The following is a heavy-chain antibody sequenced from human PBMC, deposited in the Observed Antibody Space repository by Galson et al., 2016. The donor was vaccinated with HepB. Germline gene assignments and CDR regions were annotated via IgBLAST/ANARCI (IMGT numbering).Heavy chain of an antibody. CDR1: GFTFSNYG. CDR3: AKRHEYCPAVGCSVDY. CDR2: DSMDGRRK. D-gene: IGHD2/OR15-2a*01. Sequence: SLSLSCAASGFTFSNYGMHWVRQAPGKGLEWVAADSMDGRRKFYADSVKGRFTISRDNSNNMLFLQMGSLRADDTAVYYCAKRHEYCPAVGCSVDYWGQGTLVSVSS. J-gene: IGHJ4*02. V-gene: IGHV3-30*18.